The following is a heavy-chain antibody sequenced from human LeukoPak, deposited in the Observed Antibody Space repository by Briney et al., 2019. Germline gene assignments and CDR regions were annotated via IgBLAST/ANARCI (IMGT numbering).Heavy chain of an antibody. J-gene: IGHJ4*02. CDR1: GFTFSSYW. Sequence: GVSLRLSCAASGFTFSSYWMHWVRQAPGKGLVWVSRINSDGRSISYADSVKGRFTISRDNAKNTLYLQMNSLRAEDTAVYYCARVKYYGSGCDYWGQGTLVAVSS. V-gene: IGHV3-74*01. CDR3: ARVKYYGSGCDY. CDR2: INSDGRSI. D-gene: IGHD3-10*01.